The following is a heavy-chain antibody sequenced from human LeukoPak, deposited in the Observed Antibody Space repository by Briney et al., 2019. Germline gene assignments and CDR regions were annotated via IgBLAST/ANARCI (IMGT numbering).Heavy chain of an antibody. CDR3: ARWAVYYYDSSGYPMENWFDP. CDR1: GGSISSYY. D-gene: IGHD3-22*01. J-gene: IGHJ5*02. Sequence: SETLSLTCTVSGGSISSYYWSWIRQPPGKGLEWIGYIYYSGSTNYNPSLKSRVTISVDTSKNQFSLKLSSVTAADTAVYYCARWAVYYYDSSGYPMENWFDPWGQGTLVTVSS. CDR2: IYYSGST. V-gene: IGHV4-59*12.